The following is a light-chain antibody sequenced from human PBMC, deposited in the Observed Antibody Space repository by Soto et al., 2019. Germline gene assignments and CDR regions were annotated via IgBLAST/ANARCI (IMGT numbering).Light chain of an antibody. CDR2: DAY. CDR3: QQRHMWPIT. V-gene: IGKV3-11*01. Sequence: EVVLTQSPVTVSLSPGERATLSCRASQSFRGLLAWYQQKPGQAPRLLIYDAYNRATGIPPRFSGSGSGTDFTLTISSLEPEDSAVYYCQQRHMWPITFGQGTLLEIK. J-gene: IGKJ5*01. CDR1: QSFRGL.